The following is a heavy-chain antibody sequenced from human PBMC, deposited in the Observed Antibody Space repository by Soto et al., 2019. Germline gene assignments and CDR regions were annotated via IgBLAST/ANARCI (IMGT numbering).Heavy chain of an antibody. CDR3: AKVPASSLTASRPFDR. Sequence: GGSLRLSCAASGITLSNYAMSWVRQAPGKGLEWVSGISSSGGSTYYAGSVKGRFTIARDSSKNTLFLEMNSLRAEDTAVYYCAKVPASSLTASRPFDRWGQGTLVTVSS. J-gene: IGHJ4*02. D-gene: IGHD3-9*01. CDR2: ISSSGGST. CDR1: GITLSNYA. V-gene: IGHV3-23*01.